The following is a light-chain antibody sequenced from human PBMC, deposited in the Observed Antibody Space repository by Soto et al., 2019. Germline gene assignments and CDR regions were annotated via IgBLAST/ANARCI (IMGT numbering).Light chain of an antibody. CDR2: EVN. CDR1: SSDVGAYNY. V-gene: IGLV2-8*01. Sequence: QSVLTQPPSASGSPGQSVTISCTGTSSDVGAYNYVSWYQRHPGKAPKLMIYEVNKRPSGVPGRFSGSKSGNTASLTVSGLQAEDEADYYCSSYAGKNNLYGFGTGTKLTVL. J-gene: IGLJ1*01. CDR3: SSYAGKNNLYG.